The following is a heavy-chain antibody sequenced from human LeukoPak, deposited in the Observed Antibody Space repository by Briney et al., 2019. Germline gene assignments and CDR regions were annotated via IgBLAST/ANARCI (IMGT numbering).Heavy chain of an antibody. J-gene: IGHJ6*02. V-gene: IGHV3-23*01. D-gene: IGHD3-9*01. CDR3: TKDYCGKFCSAV. Sequence: PGGSLRLSCAASGFAFSSYAVTWVRQAPGKGLGWVSGISASGGSTYYADSVKGRFTISRDNSKNTLYLQVNSLRAEDTAKYYCTKDYCGKFCSAVWGQGTTVTVSS. CDR1: GFAFSSYA. CDR2: ISASGGST.